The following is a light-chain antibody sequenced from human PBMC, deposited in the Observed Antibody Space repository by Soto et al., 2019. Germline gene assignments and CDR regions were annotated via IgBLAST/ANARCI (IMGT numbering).Light chain of an antibody. CDR1: QIIGSD. J-gene: IGKJ2*01. Sequence: DIQMTQSPSSLSASVGDIVTITCRASQIIGSDLNWYQQKPGKAPKLLVYGTSSLQSGVPSRFSGRGSGTDFTLTINSLQPDDFAVYYCQQGYKTPYTFGRGTKVDIK. CDR2: GTS. CDR3: QQGYKTPYT. V-gene: IGKV1-39*01.